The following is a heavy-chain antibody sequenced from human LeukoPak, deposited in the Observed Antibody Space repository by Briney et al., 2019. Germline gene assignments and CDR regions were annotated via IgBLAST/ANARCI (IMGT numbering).Heavy chain of an antibody. V-gene: IGHV3-30*03. CDR2: ISYAGSNK. CDR1: GFTYSSYG. D-gene: IGHD3-10*01. Sequence: GGSLRLSCAASGFTYSSYGMHWVRQAPGKGLEWVAVISYAGSNKYYADSVKGRFTISRDNSKNTLYLQMNSLRAEDTAVYYCASSDYYGSGSYYVPYDYWGQGTLVTVSS. CDR3: ASSDYYGSGSYYVPYDY. J-gene: IGHJ4*02.